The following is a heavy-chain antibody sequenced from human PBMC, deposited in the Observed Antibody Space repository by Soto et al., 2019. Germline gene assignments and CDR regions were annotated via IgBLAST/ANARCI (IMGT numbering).Heavy chain of an antibody. V-gene: IGHV4-31*03. CDR3: ARDPYGSGSFDY. J-gene: IGHJ4*02. Sequence: QVQLQESGPGLVKPSQTLSLTCTVSGGSISSGGYYWSWIRQHPGKGLEWIGYIYYSGSTYYNPSLKSRXXLXVXKSKNQFSLKLSSVTAADTAVYYCARDPYGSGSFDYWGQGTLVTVSS. D-gene: IGHD3-10*01. CDR1: GGSISSGGYY. CDR2: IYYSGST.